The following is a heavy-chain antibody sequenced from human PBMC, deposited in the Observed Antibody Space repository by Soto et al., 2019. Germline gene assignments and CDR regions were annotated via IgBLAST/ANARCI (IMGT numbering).Heavy chain of an antibody. J-gene: IGHJ4*02. CDR1: GFTFSSYA. CDR2: ISGDGGRT. V-gene: IGHV3-23*01. Sequence: PGGSLRLSCAASGFTFSSYAMSWVRQAPGKGLEWVSAISGDGGRTYYADSVKGRFTNSRDNSENTLYLQMNSLRAEDTAVYYWGKGIIWGSYRSLDQRGQVTLVTV. D-gene: IGHD3-16*02. CDR3: GKGIIWGSYRSLDQ.